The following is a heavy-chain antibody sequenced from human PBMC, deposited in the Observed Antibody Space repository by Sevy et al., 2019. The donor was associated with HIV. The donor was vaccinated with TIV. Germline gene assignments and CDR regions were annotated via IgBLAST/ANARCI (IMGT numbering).Heavy chain of an antibody. CDR3: AREALPGIAVAGLYFDY. CDR1: GFTFSSYG. D-gene: IGHD6-19*01. Sequence: GGSLRLSCAASGFTFSSYGMHWVRQAPGKGLEWVAVIWYDGSNKYYADSVKGRFTISRDNYKNTLYLQMNSLRAEDTAVYYCAREALPGIAVAGLYFDYWGQGTLVTVSS. CDR2: IWYDGSNK. V-gene: IGHV3-33*01. J-gene: IGHJ4*02.